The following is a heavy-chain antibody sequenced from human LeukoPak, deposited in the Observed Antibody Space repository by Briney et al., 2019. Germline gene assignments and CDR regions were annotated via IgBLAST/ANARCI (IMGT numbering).Heavy chain of an antibody. J-gene: IGHJ4*02. V-gene: IGHV3-43*01. CDR2: ISWGGGST. D-gene: IGHD3-3*01. CDR3: ARAGYDFWSGYFFDY. Sequence: GGSLRPSCAASGFTFDDYTMHWVRQAPGKGLEWVSLISWGGGSTYYADSVKGRFTISRDNSKNSLYLQMNSLRTEDTALYYCARAGYDFWSGYFFDYWGQGTLVTVSS. CDR1: GFTFDDYT.